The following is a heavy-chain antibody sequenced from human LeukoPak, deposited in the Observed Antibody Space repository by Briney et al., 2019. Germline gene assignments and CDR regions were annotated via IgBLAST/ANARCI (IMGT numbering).Heavy chain of an antibody. Sequence: SETLSLTCSVSGAXISSGDYYWNWIRQSPGMGLQWIGYIYYTGSIYYNPSLKSRVIISVDTSKNQFSLNLSSVTAADTAVYYCARGLLSRDYDSSGFGYWGQGTLVTVSS. J-gene: IGHJ4*02. CDR3: ARGLLSRDYDSSGFGY. CDR1: GAXISSGDYY. V-gene: IGHV4-30-4*01. D-gene: IGHD3-22*01. CDR2: IYYTGSI.